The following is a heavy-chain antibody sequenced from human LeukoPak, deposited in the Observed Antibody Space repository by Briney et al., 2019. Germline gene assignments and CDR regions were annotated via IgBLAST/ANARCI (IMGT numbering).Heavy chain of an antibody. J-gene: IGHJ6*03. V-gene: IGHV4-4*07. CDR1: GGSISSYH. CDR2: IYSSGTT. Sequence: PETLSLTCTVSGGSISSYHWSWIRQPAGKGLVWIGHIYSSGTTDYNPSLKSRVTMSVDTSKNHFYLKLSSVTAADTAVYYCARDEVGPTDWVGYYYYYMDVWGKGTTVNVSS. D-gene: IGHD1-26*01. CDR3: ARDEVGPTDWVGYYYYYMDV.